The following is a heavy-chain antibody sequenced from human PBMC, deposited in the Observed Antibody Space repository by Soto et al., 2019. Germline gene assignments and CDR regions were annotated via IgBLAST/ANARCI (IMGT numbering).Heavy chain of an antibody. CDR2: IYHSGST. CDR3: ARDVTMVREGMEV. D-gene: IGHD3-10*01. CDR1: GGSITSGGYS. V-gene: IGHV4-30-2*01. Sequence: SWALSVTCAVSGGSITSGGYSWSWIRQPPGKGLEWIGYIYHSGSTYYNPSLKNRVTISVDRSKNQFSLKLSSVTAADTAVYYCARDVTMVREGMEVCAQGTPVTVS. J-gene: IGHJ6*02.